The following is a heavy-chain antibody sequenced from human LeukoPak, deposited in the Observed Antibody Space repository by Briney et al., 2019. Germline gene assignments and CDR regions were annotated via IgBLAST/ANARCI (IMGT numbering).Heavy chain of an antibody. CDR2: ISAYNGNT. Sequence: ASVKVSCKASGYTFTSYGISWVRQAPGQGLEWMGCISAYNGNTNYAQKLQGRVTITADKSTSTAYMELSSLRSEDTAVYYCARDSGIAAAGTGKYYYYYMDVWGKGTTVTVSS. CDR3: ARDSGIAAAGTGKYYYYYMDV. V-gene: IGHV1-18*01. D-gene: IGHD6-13*01. CDR1: GYTFTSYG. J-gene: IGHJ6*03.